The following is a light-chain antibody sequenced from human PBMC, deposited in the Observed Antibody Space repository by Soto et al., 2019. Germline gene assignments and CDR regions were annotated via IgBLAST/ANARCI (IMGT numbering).Light chain of an antibody. V-gene: IGKV1-33*01. Sequence: DIQMTQSPSSLSASVGDRVTITCQASHDISNYLNWYQQKPGQAPKLLIYDASNFETGVPSRFSGSGSGTDFNFTISSLQPEAFATYDYQPYDNLLFTFGPGTKVDVK. J-gene: IGKJ3*01. CDR3: QPYDNLLFT. CDR1: HDISNY. CDR2: DAS.